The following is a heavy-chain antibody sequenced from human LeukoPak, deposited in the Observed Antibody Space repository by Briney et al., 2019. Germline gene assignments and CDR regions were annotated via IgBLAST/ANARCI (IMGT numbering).Heavy chain of an antibody. CDR3: ARSWAMVTYFDY. CDR1: GFTFSSYE. CDR2: ISSSGSTI. D-gene: IGHD5-18*01. V-gene: IGHV3-48*03. Sequence: PGGSLRLSCAASGFTFSSYEMNWVRQAPGKGLEWVSYISSSGSTIYYADSAKGRFTISRDNAKNSLYLQMNSLRAEDTAVYYCARSWAMVTYFDYWGQGTLVTVSS. J-gene: IGHJ4*02.